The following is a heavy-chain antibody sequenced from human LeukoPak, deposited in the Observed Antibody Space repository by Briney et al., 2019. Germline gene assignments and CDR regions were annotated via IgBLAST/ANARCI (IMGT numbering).Heavy chain of an antibody. CDR2: IRFDGSDK. Sequence: GGSLRLSCVASGFSFRSYGMHWVRQAPGKGLEWGAFIRFDGSDKYYYGEFLKGRFTISRDNPKNTLYLQMDSLRPEDTALYYCAKDLREDWGHAFDIWGQGTMVTVSS. D-gene: IGHD3-16*01. V-gene: IGHV3-30*02. CDR1: GFSFRSYG. J-gene: IGHJ3*02. CDR3: AKDLREDWGHAFDI.